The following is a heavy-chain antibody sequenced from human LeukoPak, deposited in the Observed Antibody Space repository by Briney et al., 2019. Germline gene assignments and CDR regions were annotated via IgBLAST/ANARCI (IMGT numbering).Heavy chain of an antibody. J-gene: IGHJ4*02. CDR2: ISGSGGST. D-gene: IGHD3-9*01. CDR1: GFTFSSYA. V-gene: IGHV3-23*01. CDR3: AKDRTGDDILTGYYHPTDY. Sequence: GGSLRLSCAASGFTFSSYAMSWVRQAPGKGLEWVSAISGSGGSTYYADSVKGRFTISRDNSKNTLYLQMNGLRAEDTAVYYCAKDRTGDDILTGYYHPTDYWGQGTLVTVSS.